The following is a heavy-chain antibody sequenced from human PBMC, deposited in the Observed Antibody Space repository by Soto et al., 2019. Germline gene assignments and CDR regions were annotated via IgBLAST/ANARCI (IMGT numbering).Heavy chain of an antibody. J-gene: IGHJ6*02. V-gene: IGHV4-34*01. CDR2: INHSGST. D-gene: IGHD3-10*01. CDR3: ARFYGSGSYPTRYYYYYGMDV. CDR1: GGSFSGYY. Sequence: SETLSLTCAVYGGSFSGYYWSWIRQPPGKGLEWIGEINHSGSTNYNPSLKSRVTISVDTSKNQFSLKLSSVTAADTAVYYCARFYGSGSYPTRYYYYYGMDVWGQGTTVTVPS.